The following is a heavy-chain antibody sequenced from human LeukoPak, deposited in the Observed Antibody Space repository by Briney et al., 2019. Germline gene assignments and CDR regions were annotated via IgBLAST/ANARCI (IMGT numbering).Heavy chain of an antibody. D-gene: IGHD6-6*01. Sequence: GGSLRLSCAASGFTFSSNWMSWVRQAPGKGLEWVSVIYSGGSTYYADSVKGRFTISRDTSKNTLSLQMNSLRAEDTAVYYCASLSLGHYWGQGTLVTVSS. J-gene: IGHJ4*02. V-gene: IGHV3-53*01. CDR1: GFTFSSNW. CDR3: ASLSLGHY. CDR2: IYSGGST.